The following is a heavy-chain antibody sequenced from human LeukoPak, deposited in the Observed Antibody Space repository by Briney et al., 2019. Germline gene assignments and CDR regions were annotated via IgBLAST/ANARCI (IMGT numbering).Heavy chain of an antibody. CDR1: GFTFSGSA. D-gene: IGHD3-9*01. Sequence: GGSLRLSCAASGFTFSGSAMHWVRQASGKGLEWVGRIRGKANSYATAYTASVKGRFTISRDDSKNTAYLQMNSLKTEDTAVYYCTRHKGTYDILTGYTNWFDPWGQGTLVTVSS. V-gene: IGHV3-73*01. J-gene: IGHJ5*02. CDR2: IRGKANSYAT. CDR3: TRHKGTYDILTGYTNWFDP.